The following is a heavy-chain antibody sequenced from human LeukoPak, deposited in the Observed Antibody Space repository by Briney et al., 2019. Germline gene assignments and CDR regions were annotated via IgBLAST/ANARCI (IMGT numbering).Heavy chain of an antibody. J-gene: IGHJ4*02. Sequence: GASVKVSCKASGYTFTGYYMHWVRQAPGQGLEWMGWINPNTGGRNYAQKFQGRVTMTRDTSISTAYMELSRLRSDDTAVYYCARDLGSAAGTGFDYWGQGTLVTVSS. CDR3: ARDLGSAAGTGFDY. CDR1: GYTFTGYY. V-gene: IGHV1-2*02. D-gene: IGHD6-13*01. CDR2: INPNTGGR.